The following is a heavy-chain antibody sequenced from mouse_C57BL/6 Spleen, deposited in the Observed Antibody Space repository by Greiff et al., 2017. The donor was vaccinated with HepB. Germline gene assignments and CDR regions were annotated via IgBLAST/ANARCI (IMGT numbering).Heavy chain of an antibody. V-gene: IGHV1-69*01. D-gene: IGHD1-1*01. CDR3: ARSRATVVPFAY. CDR1: GYTFTSYW. J-gene: IGHJ3*01. CDR2: IDPSDSYT. Sequence: QVQLQQPGAELVMPGASVKLSCKASGYTFTSYWMHWVKQRPGQGLEWIGEIDPSDSYTNYNQQFKGKSTLTVDKSSSTAYMQLSSLTSEDSAVYYCARSRATVVPFAYWGQGTLVTVSA.